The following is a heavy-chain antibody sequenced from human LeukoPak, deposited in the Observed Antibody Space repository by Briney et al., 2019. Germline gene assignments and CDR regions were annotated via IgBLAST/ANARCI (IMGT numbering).Heavy chain of an antibody. V-gene: IGHV3-7*01. CDR1: GFTFSSYW. J-gene: IGHJ4*02. D-gene: IGHD5-12*01. Sequence: PGGSLRLSCAASGFTFSSYWMSWVRQAPGKGLEWVANIKQDGSEKYYVDSVKGRFTISRDNAKNSLYLQMNSLRAEDTAVYYCARVGFVDIVATIQTYFDYWGQGTLVTVSP. CDR2: IKQDGSEK. CDR3: ARVGFVDIVATIQTYFDY.